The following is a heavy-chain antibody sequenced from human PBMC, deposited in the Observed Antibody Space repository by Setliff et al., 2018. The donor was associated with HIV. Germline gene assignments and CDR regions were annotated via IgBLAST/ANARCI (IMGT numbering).Heavy chain of an antibody. J-gene: IGHJ4*02. V-gene: IGHV4-34*01. CDR2: INHSGST. CDR3: TREGRGDPAMATTRIDY. CDR1: GGSFSGYY. D-gene: IGHD1-1*01. Sequence: SETLSLTCAVYGGSFSGYYWSWIRQPPEKGLEWIGEINHSGSTNYNPSLKSRVTISLDTSKTHFFLNLTSVTDADTAVYFCTREGRGDPAMATTRIDYWGQGKLVTVSS.